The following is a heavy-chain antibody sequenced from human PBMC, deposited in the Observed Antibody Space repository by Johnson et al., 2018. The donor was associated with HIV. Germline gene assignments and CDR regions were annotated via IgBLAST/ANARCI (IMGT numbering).Heavy chain of an antibody. CDR1: GFTFSNAW. CDR3: AKAVGGYAFDI. CDR2: INSDGSSR. Sequence: VQLVESGGGLVQPGGSLRLSCAASGFTFSNAWMNWVRQVPGKGQVLASRINSDGSSRRYADSVKGRFTISRDNAKNSVYLQMNSLRAEDTAVYYCAKAVGGYAFDIWGQGTMVTVSS. J-gene: IGHJ3*02. D-gene: IGHD1-26*01. V-gene: IGHV3-74*02.